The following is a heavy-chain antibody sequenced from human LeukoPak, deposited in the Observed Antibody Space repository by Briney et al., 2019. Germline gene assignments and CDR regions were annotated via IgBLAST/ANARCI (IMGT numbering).Heavy chain of an antibody. J-gene: IGHJ4*02. CDR3: AASVYSGREFNY. Sequence: PGRSLRLSCAASGLTFDDYAMHWVRQAPGKGLEWVSGISWNSGSIGYADSVKGRFTISRDNAKNSLYLQMNSLRAEDTALYYCAASVYSGREFNYWGQGTLVTVSS. V-gene: IGHV3-9*01. D-gene: IGHD1-26*01. CDR2: ISWNSGSI. CDR1: GLTFDDYA.